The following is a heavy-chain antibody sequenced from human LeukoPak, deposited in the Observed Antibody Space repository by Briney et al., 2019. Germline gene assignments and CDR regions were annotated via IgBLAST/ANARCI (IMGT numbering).Heavy chain of an antibody. CDR2: ISAYNGNT. J-gene: IGHJ4*02. CDR3: ARGGYSYGYGDY. CDR1: GYTFTSYD. D-gene: IGHD5-18*01. V-gene: IGHV1-18*01. Sequence: ASVKVSCKASGYTFTSYDINWVRQAPGQGLEWMGWISAYNGNTNYAQKLQGRVTMTTDTSTSTAYMELRSLRSDDTAVYHCARGGYSYGYGDYWGQGTLVTVSS.